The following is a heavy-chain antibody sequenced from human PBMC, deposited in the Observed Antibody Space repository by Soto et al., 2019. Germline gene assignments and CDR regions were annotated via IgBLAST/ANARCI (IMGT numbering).Heavy chain of an antibody. CDR3: ARHVPSEYSSSAYDY. CDR1: GGSISSSSYY. V-gene: IGHV4-39*01. CDR2: IYYSGST. Sequence: SETLSLTCTVSGGSISSSSYYWGWIRQPPGKGLEWIGGIYYSGSTYYNPSLKSRVTISVDTSKNQFSLKLSSVTAADTAVYYCARHVPSEYSSSAYDYWGQGTLVTVSS. J-gene: IGHJ4*02. D-gene: IGHD6-6*01.